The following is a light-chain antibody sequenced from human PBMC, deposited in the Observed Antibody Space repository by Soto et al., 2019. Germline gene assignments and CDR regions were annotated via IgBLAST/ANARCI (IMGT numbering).Light chain of an antibody. J-gene: IGKJ1*01. Sequence: EIVLTQSPGSLSLSPGQRATLSCRASQSVDTTFFAWYQKKPSQAPRLLIYGASKGATGIPERFSGSGSGTDFTLIISRLEPEDFAVYYCQQYRSSVTFGQGTKVEIK. CDR1: QSVDTTF. V-gene: IGKV3-20*01. CDR2: GAS. CDR3: QQYRSSVT.